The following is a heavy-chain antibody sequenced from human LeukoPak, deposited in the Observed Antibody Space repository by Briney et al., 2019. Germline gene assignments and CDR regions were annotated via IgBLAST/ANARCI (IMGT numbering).Heavy chain of an antibody. Sequence: PGGSLRLSCAASGFTFSDYYMSWIRQAPGKGLEWVSYISSSSSYTNYADSVKGRFTISRDNAKNSLYLQMNSLSAEDTAVYYCARDLEDYCGGDCPHRINDYWGQGTLVTVSS. CDR1: GFTFSDYY. D-gene: IGHD2-21*02. CDR2: ISSSSSYT. CDR3: ARDLEDYCGGDCPHRINDY. J-gene: IGHJ4*02. V-gene: IGHV3-11*06.